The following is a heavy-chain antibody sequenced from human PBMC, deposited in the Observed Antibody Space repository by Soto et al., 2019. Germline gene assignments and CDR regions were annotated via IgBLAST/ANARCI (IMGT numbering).Heavy chain of an antibody. J-gene: IGHJ4*02. CDR3: ARPRTTIFGVAQPYYFDN. Sequence: ASVKVSCKASGGTFSSYAISWVRQAPGQGLEWMGGIIPIFGTANYAQKFQGRVTITADESTSTAYMELSSLRSEDTAVYYCARPRTTIFGVAQPYYFDNWGQGTLVTVSS. CDR1: GGTFSSYA. CDR2: IIPIFGTA. D-gene: IGHD3-3*01. V-gene: IGHV1-69*13.